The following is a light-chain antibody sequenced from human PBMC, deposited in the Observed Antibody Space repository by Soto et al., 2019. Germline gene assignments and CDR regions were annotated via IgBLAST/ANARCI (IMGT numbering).Light chain of an antibody. CDR1: SSDVGGYNY. CDR2: DVS. V-gene: IGLV2-14*01. J-gene: IGLJ1*01. CDR3: SSYTSSSTGV. Sequence: IQPASLSASPGQSSTISCPGTSSDVGGYNYVSWYQQHPGKAPKLMIYDVSNRPSGVSNRFSGSKSGNTASLTISGLQAEDEADYYCSSYTSSSTGVFGTGTKVTVL.